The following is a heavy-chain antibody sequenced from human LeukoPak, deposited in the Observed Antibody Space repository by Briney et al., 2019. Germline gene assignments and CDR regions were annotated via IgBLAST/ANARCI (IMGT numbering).Heavy chain of an antibody. D-gene: IGHD3-3*01. J-gene: IGHJ4*02. CDR2: ISGSGGST. CDR1: GFTFSSYA. CDR3: AKGTGITIFGVVSNSD. V-gene: IGHV3-23*01. Sequence: GGSLRLSCAASGFTFSSYAMSWVRQAPGKGLEWVSAISGSGGSTYYTDSVKGRFTISRDNSKNTLYLQMNGLRAEDTAVYYCAKGTGITIFGVVSNSDWGQGTLVTVSS.